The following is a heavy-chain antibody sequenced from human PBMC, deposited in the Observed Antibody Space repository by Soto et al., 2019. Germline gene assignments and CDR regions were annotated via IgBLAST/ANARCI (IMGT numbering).Heavy chain of an antibody. CDR2: ISTYSGDT. V-gene: IGHV1-18*01. Sequence: ASVKVSCKASGYTFFTYDIRWVRQAPGQGLEWMGWISTYSGDTKYAQKFQGRVTMTTDTSTTTAYLELRSLRSDDTAVYYCARHHGPTTSENWFDPWGQGTLVTVSS. J-gene: IGHJ5*02. CDR1: GYTFFTYD. D-gene: IGHD5-12*01. CDR3: ARHHGPTTSENWFDP.